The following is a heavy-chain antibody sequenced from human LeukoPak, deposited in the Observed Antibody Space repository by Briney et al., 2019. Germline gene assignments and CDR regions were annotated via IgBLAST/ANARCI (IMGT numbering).Heavy chain of an antibody. CDR2: INPHSGVT. V-gene: IGHV1-2*02. D-gene: IGHD1-26*01. CDR3: ARDQVAATSAHNFDY. CDR1: GYTFTGYY. Sequence: SVKVSCKASGYTFTGYYLHWVRQAPGQGLEWMGWINPHSGVTTFPQKFQGRVTMTMDTSISTTYMELNRLRSDDTAVYYCARDQVAATSAHNFDYWGQGTLVTVSS. J-gene: IGHJ4*02.